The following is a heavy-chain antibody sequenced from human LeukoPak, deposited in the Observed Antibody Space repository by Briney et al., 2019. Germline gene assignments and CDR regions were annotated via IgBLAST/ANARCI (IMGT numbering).Heavy chain of an antibody. V-gene: IGHV4-34*01. Sequence: SETLSLTCAVYGGSFSGYYWSWIRQPPGKGLEWIGKINQGGSTNYNPSLKSRVTISVDTSKNQFSLKLNSVTAADTAVYYCARRGQLWFYRWGQGTLVTVSS. D-gene: IGHD5-18*01. CDR3: ARRGQLWFYR. CDR1: GGSFSGYY. CDR2: INQGGST. J-gene: IGHJ4*02.